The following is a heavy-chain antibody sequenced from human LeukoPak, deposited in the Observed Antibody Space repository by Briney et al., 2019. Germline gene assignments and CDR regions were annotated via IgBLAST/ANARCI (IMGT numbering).Heavy chain of an antibody. CDR2: IRYDGSNK. Sequence: GGSLRLSCAASGFTFSSYGMHWVRQAPGKGLEWVAFIRYDGSNKYYADSVKGRFTTSRDNSKNTLYLQMNSLRAEDTAVYYCAKPYYYDSSGGPGIDYWGQGTLVTVSS. V-gene: IGHV3-30*02. CDR1: GFTFSSYG. CDR3: AKPYYYDSSGGPGIDY. D-gene: IGHD3-22*01. J-gene: IGHJ4*02.